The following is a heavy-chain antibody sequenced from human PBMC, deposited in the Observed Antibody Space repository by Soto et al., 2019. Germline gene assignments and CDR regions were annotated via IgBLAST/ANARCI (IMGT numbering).Heavy chain of an antibody. CDR3: ARMFTSAWSHFDS. CDR2: VYYTGST. V-gene: IGHV4-59*01. D-gene: IGHD6-19*01. Sequence: SETLSLTCTVSGASIRSYYWSWIRQPPGKGLEWIGYVYYTGSTTHNPSLKSRVTISVDTSKNQFSLKLSSVTAADSAVYYCARMFTSAWSHFDSWGQGTLVTLSS. J-gene: IGHJ4*02. CDR1: GASIRSYY.